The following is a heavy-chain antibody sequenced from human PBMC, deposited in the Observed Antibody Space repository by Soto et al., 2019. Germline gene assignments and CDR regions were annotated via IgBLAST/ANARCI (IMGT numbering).Heavy chain of an antibody. CDR1: GLSITDSEMG. CDR2: IDSSGEK. Sequence: QVTLKESGPVLVKPTETLTLRCTVSGLSITDSEMGVSWIRQPPGQPLEWLAHIDSSGEKSYRTFLKSRLAISKYTSKSQIVLTMTNMDPADTATYYCARRHLAVAVSTWFDPWGQGIPVTVSS. J-gene: IGHJ5*02. CDR3: ARRHLAVAVSTWFDP. V-gene: IGHV2-26*01. D-gene: IGHD2-2*01.